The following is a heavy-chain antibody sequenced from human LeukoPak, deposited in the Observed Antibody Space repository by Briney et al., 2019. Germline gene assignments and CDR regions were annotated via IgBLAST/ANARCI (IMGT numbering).Heavy chain of an antibody. Sequence: GWVSAISGSGGSTYYADSVKGRFTISRDNSKNTLYLQMNSLRAEDTAVYYCAKEYSGYDPWGQGTLVTVSS. CDR3: AKEYSGYDP. V-gene: IGHV3-23*01. J-gene: IGHJ5*02. CDR2: ISGSGGST. D-gene: IGHD5-12*01.